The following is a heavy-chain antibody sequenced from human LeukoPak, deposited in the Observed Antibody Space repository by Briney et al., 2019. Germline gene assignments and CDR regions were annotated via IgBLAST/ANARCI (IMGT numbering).Heavy chain of an antibody. V-gene: IGHV4-34*01. CDR3: VRADPWGYYDSSGYYYAY. Sequence: SETLSLTCAVYGGSFSGYYWSWIRQPPGKGLEWIGEINHSGSANYNPSLKSRVTISVDTSKNQFSLKLSSVTAADTAVYYCVRADPWGYYDSSGYYYAYWGQGTLVTVSS. CDR1: GGSFSGYY. CDR2: INHSGSA. D-gene: IGHD3-22*01. J-gene: IGHJ4*02.